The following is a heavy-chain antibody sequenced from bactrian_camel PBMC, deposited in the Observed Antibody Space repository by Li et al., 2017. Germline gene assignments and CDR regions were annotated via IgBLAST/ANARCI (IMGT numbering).Heavy chain of an antibody. CDR1: RFTFSSYA. J-gene: IGHJ4*01. CDR3: AAGLRF. Sequence: DVQLVESGGDLVQPGGSLTLSCAASRFTFSSYAMSWVRQAPGKGLEWVSSINSAGGSTYYTTSVKGRFTISRDNAKNTNYLQMNGLKFEDTAVYYCAAGLRFWAQGTQVTVS. V-gene: IGHV3S40*01. D-gene: IGHD3*01. CDR2: INSAGGST.